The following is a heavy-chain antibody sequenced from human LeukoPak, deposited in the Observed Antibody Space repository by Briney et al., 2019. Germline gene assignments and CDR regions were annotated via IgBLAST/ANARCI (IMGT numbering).Heavy chain of an antibody. J-gene: IGHJ4*02. CDR3: ARSPSSGWYYFDY. CDR2: ISSSSSYI. CDR1: GFTFSSYS. V-gene: IGHV3-21*01. Sequence: GGSLRLSCAASGFTFSSYSMNWVRQAPGKGLEWVSSISSSSSYIYYADSVKGRFTISRDNAKNSLYLQMNSLRAEDTAVYYCARSPSSGWYYFDYWGQGTLVTVSS. D-gene: IGHD6-19*01.